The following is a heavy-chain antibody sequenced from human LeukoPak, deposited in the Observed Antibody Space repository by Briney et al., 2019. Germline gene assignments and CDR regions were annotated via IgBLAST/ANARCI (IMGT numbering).Heavy chain of an antibody. CDR1: GFTFSSYA. J-gene: IGHJ4*02. D-gene: IGHD6-13*01. CDR3: ARDGIAAAGKRGCLAY. CDR2: ISSNGGST. Sequence: GGSLRLSCAASGFTFSSYAMHWVRQAPGKGLEYVSAISSNGGSTYYANSVKGRFTISRDNSKNTLYLQMGSLRAEDMAVYYCARDGIAAAGKRGCLAYWGQGTLVTVSS. V-gene: IGHV3-64*01.